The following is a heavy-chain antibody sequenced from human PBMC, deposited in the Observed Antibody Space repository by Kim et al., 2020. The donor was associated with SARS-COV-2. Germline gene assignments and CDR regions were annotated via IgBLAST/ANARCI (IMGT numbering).Heavy chain of an antibody. CDR1: GGSISSGGYY. Sequence: SETLSLTCTVSGGSISSGGYYWSWIRQHPGKGLEWIGYIYYSGSTYYNPSLKSRVTISVDTSKNQFSLKLSSVTAADTAVYYCARVCMLAGDPYYYYGMDVWGQGTTVTVSS. J-gene: IGHJ6*02. CDR2: IYYSGST. D-gene: IGHD2-21*02. CDR3: ARVCMLAGDPYYYYGMDV. V-gene: IGHV4-31*03.